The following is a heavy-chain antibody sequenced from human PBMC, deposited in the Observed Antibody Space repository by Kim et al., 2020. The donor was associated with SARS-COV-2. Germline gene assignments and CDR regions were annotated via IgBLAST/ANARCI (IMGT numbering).Heavy chain of an antibody. CDR2: TAGRLGDL. CDR3: ARLYKQYDGGDYGADF. J-gene: IGHJ4*02. Sequence: GGSLRLSCATSGFTFNEYNVNWVRQAPGRGLECVAWTAGRLGDLKYADSVKGRFTISRDYAKNSLYLQMNNLRVEDTAVYYCARLYKQYDGGDYGADFWGRGTLVTVSS. V-gene: IGHV3-21*01. D-gene: IGHD3-16*01. CDR1: GFTFNEYN.